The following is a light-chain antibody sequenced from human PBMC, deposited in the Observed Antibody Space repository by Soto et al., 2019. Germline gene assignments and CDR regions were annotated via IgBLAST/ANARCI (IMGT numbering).Light chain of an antibody. CDR1: QSVSSY. CDR2: DAS. J-gene: IGKJ1*01. Sequence: EIVLTQSLATLSLSPGERATLSCRASQSVSSYLAWYQQKPGQAPRLLIYDASNRATGIPARFSGSGSGTDFTLTISSLEPEDFAVYYCQQPGTFGQGTKVEIK. V-gene: IGKV3-11*01. CDR3: QQPGT.